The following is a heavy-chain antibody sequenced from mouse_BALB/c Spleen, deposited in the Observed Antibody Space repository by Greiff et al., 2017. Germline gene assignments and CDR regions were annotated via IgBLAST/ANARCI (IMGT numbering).Heavy chain of an antibody. CDR3: VRDITTATGFAY. J-gene: IGHJ3*01. V-gene: IGHV2-9-2*01. CDR1: GFSLTSYD. CDR2: IWTGGGT. Sequence: VKLMESGPGLVAPSQSLSITCTVSGFSLTSYDISWIRQPPGKGLEWLGVIWTGGGTNYNSAFMSRLSISKDNSKSQVFLKMNSLQTDDTAIYYCVRDITTATGFAYWGQGTLVTVSA. D-gene: IGHD1-2*01.